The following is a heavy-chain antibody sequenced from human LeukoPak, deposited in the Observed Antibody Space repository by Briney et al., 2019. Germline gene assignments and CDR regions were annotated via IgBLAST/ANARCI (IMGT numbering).Heavy chain of an antibody. CDR3: AREDSRTNSDY. D-gene: IGHD6-13*01. V-gene: IGHV4-34*01. CDR1: GGSFSGYY. CDR2: INHSGST. J-gene: IGHJ4*02. Sequence: SETLSLTCTVYGGSFSGYYWSWIRQPPGKGLEWIGEINHSGSTNYNPSLKSRVTISVDTSKNQFSLKLSSVTAADTAVYYCAREDSRTNSDYWGQGTLVTVSS.